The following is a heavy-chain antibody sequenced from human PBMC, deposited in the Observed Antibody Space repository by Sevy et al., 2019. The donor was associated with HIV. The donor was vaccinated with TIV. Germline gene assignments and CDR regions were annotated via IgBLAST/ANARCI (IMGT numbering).Heavy chain of an antibody. CDR2: INHSGST. CDR3: ARGQGDHSSGYLIDY. CDR1: GGSFSGYY. J-gene: IGHJ4*01. V-gene: IGHV4-34*01. D-gene: IGHD3-22*01. Sequence: SENLSLTCAVYGGSFSGYYWSWIRQPPGKGLEWIGEINHSGSTNYNSSLKSRVTISVDTSKNQFSLKLSSVTAADTAVYYCARGQGDHSSGYLIDYWGHGTLVTVSS.